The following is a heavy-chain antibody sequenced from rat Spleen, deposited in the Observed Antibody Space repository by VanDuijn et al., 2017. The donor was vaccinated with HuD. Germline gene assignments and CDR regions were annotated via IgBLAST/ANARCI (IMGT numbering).Heavy chain of an antibody. CDR3: ARYTSLFDY. V-gene: IGHV5-25*01. D-gene: IGHD2-1*01. J-gene: IGHJ2*01. CDR2: ITNAAGKV. Sequence: EVQLVESGGGLVQPGRSMKLSCAASGFTFSNYGMAWIRQAPGKGLEWVASITNAAGKVYYPDSVKGRFTISRDNAKSTLYLQMNSLRSEDTATYYCARYTSLFDYWGQGVMVTVSS. CDR1: GFTFSNYG.